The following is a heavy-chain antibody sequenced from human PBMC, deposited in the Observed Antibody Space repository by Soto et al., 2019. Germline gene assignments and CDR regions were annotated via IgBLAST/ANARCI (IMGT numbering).Heavy chain of an antibody. V-gene: IGHV4-59*01. Sequence: SETLSLTCTVSGGSISSYYWSWIRQPPGKGLEWIGYIYYSGSTNYNPSLKSRVTISVDTSKNQFSLRLSSVTAADTAVYYCARGRSVYCSGGSCPRYYFDYWGQGTLVTVSS. J-gene: IGHJ4*02. CDR1: GGSISSYY. CDR2: IYYSGST. D-gene: IGHD2-15*01. CDR3: ARGRSVYCSGGSCPRYYFDY.